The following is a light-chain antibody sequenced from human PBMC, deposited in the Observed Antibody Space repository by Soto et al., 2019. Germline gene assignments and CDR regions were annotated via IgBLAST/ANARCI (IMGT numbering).Light chain of an antibody. CDR3: NAYTHHGPQV. V-gene: IGLV2-14*03. Sequence: QSALTQPASVSGSPGQSITIPCTGTSTDVGDYNYVSWYQQHPGKAPRLIIFDVSHRPSGVSTRFSGSKFDNTASLTISGLQAGDERDYYSNAYTHHGPQVFGGGTKLTLL. CDR2: DVS. J-gene: IGLJ3*02. CDR1: STDVGDYNY.